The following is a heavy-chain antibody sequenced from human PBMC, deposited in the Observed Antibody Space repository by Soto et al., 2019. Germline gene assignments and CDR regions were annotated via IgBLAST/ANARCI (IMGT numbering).Heavy chain of an antibody. V-gene: IGHV1-18*04. CDR1: GYTFTSYG. J-gene: IGHJ5*02. D-gene: IGHD6-19*01. CDR2: ISAYNGNT. Sequence: ASVKVSCKASGYTFTSYGISWVRQAPGQGLEWMGWISAYNGNTNYAQKLQGRVTMTTDTSTGTAYMELRSLRSDDTAVYYCARDSFRSGWYTGFWFDPWGQGTLVTVSS. CDR3: ARDSFRSGWYTGFWFDP.